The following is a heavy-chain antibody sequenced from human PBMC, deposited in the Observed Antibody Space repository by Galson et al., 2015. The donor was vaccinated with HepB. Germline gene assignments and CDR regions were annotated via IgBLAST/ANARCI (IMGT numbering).Heavy chain of an antibody. CDR3: AAGELRRGDYYYYGMDV. CDR1: GFTFTSSA. V-gene: IGHV1-58*01. D-gene: IGHD1-26*01. J-gene: IGHJ6*02. Sequence: SVKVSCKASGFTFTSSAVQWVRQARGQRLEWIGWIVVGSGNTNYAQKFQERVTITRDMSTSTAYMELGSLRSEDTAVYYCAAGELRRGDYYYYGMDVWGQGTTVTVSS. CDR2: IVVGSGNT.